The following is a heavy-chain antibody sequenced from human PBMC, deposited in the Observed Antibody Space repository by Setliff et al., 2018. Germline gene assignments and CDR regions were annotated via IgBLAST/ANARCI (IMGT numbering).Heavy chain of an antibody. V-gene: IGHV1-18*01. J-gene: IGHJ3*01. CDR2: ISSYNDVT. Sequence: GASVKVSCKASGGSFNNYPISWVRQAPGQGLEWMGWISSYNDVTNYAQSFQGRVTMTTDTSKSAAYMDLRGLRSDDTAVYYCAISTLSICSGGSCPNAFDVWGQGTMVTVSS. CDR3: AISTLSICSGGSCPNAFDV. D-gene: IGHD2-15*01. CDR1: GGSFNNYP.